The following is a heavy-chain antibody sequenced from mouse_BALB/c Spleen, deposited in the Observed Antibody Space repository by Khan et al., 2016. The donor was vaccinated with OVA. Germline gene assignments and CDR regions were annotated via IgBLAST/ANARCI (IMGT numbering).Heavy chain of an antibody. J-gene: IGHJ1*01. D-gene: IGHD1-2*01. V-gene: IGHV1-22*01. CDR3: ARRDYYAYYWFFDV. Sequence: VQLQQSGPELVKPGASVKISCKTSGYTFTEYTMHWVKQSHGKSLEWIGRITPNNGGTSYNQKFKGKATLTVDKSSSTAYMDLRSLTSEDSAVYYCARRDYYAYYWFFDVWGAGATVTVSS. CDR1: GYTFTEYT. CDR2: ITPNNGGT.